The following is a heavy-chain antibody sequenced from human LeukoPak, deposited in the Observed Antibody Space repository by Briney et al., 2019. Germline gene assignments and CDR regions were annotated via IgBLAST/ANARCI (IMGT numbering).Heavy chain of an antibody. V-gene: IGHV3-9*01. CDR3: ARDLTPGRGYGITFGRVIAHDAFDI. CDR2: ISWNGGGI. D-gene: IGHD3-16*02. J-gene: IGHJ3*02. Sequence: SLRLSCAASGFTFDAYAMHWVRQVPGKGLEWVSSISWNGGGIGYADSVKGRFTISRDSAKNSLYLQMNSLRAEDTALYYCARDLTPGRGYGITFGRVIAHDAFDIWGQGTMVIVSS. CDR1: GFTFDAYA.